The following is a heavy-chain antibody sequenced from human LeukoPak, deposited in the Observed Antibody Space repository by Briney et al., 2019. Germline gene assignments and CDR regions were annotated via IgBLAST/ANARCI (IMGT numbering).Heavy chain of an antibody. CDR3: ARLKVLRFLEWLPTYDY. D-gene: IGHD3-3*01. Sequence: PSETLSLTCTVSGGSISSGGYYWSWIRRPPGKGLEWIECIYHSGSTYYNPSLKSRVTISVDRSKNQFSLKLSSVTAADTAVYYCARLKVLRFLEWLPTYDYWGQGALVTVSS. CDR1: GGSISSGGYY. CDR2: IYHSGST. J-gene: IGHJ4*02. V-gene: IGHV4-30-2*01.